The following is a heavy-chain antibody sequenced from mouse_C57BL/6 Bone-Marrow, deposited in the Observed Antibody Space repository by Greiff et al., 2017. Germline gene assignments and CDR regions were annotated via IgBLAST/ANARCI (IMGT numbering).Heavy chain of an antibody. CDR3: ARSEVYYGSSYAMDY. D-gene: IGHD1-1*01. CDR1: GYTFTNYW. V-gene: IGHV1-63*01. CDR2: IYPGGGYT. Sequence: VQLQQSGAELVRPGTSVKMSCKASGYTFTNYWIGWAKQRPGHGLEWIGDIYPGGGYTNYNEKFKGKATLTADKSSSTAYMQCSSLTSEDCAIYYGARSEVYYGSSYAMDYWGQGTSVTVSS. J-gene: IGHJ4*01.